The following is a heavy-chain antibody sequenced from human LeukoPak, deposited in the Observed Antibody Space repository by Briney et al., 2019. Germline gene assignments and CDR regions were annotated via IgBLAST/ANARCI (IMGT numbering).Heavy chain of an antibody. CDR1: GFPFSGFA. CDR3: VKTMGSVDFDY. D-gene: IGHD3-10*01. J-gene: IGHJ4*02. Sequence: GGSLRLSCAASGFPFSGFAMVWVRQAPGKGLEWVSAISGNGGTTYYADSVKGRFTVSRDNSRNTLSLQMNSLRADDTAVYYCVKTMGSVDFDYWGREPWSPSPQ. CDR2: ISGNGGTT. V-gene: IGHV3-23*01.